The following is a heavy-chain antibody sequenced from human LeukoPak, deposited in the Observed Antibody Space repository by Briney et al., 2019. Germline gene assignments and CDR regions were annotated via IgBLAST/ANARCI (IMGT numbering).Heavy chain of an antibody. CDR2: VYYSGRT. CDR3: AGGLRELTFDY. V-gene: IGHV4-59*11. Sequence: SETLSLTCTVSGGSISSHYWSWIRQPPGKGLEWIGYVYYSGRTNSNPSLKSRVTISVDTSKSQFSLRLSSVTAADTAVYYCAGGLRELTFDYWGQGILVTVSS. D-gene: IGHD1-26*01. CDR1: GGSISSHY. J-gene: IGHJ4*02.